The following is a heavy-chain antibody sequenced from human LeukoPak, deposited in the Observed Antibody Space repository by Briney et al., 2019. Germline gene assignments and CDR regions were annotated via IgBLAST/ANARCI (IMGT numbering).Heavy chain of an antibody. V-gene: IGHV3-23*01. CDR1: GFTFSSYA. Sequence: GGSLRLSCAASGFTFSSYAMSWVRQAPGKGLEWVSAISGSGGSTYYADSVKGRFTISRDNSKNTLYLQMNSLRAEDTAVYYCAKDYTGTYFYDSSGLYYFDFWGQGTLVTVSS. CDR3: AKDYTGTYFYDSSGLYYFDF. CDR2: ISGSGGST. D-gene: IGHD3-22*01. J-gene: IGHJ4*02.